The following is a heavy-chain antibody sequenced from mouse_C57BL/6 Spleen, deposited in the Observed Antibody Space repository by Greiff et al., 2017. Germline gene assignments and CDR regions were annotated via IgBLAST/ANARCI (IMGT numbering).Heavy chain of an antibody. D-gene: IGHD6-1*01. V-gene: IGHV1-55*01. CDR2: IYPGSGST. CDR3: ARDSGCCCSDY. J-gene: IGHJ4*01. Sequence: QVQLQQPGAELVKPGASVKMSCKASGYTFTSYWIPWVKQRPGQGLEWIGDIYPGSGSTNYNEKFKSKATLTVDKSSSTAYMQLSSLTSEDSAVYYCARDSGCCCSDYWGQGTSVTVSS. CDR1: GYTFTSYW.